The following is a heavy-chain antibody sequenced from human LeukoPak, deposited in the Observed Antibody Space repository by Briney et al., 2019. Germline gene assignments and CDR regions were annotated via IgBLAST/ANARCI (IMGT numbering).Heavy chain of an antibody. Sequence: SETLSLTCTVSGGSISSYYWSWIRQPPGKGLEWIGCIFYSGSTNYNPSLKSRVTISVDTSKNQFSLKLSSVTAADTAVYYCARTYQVPAAIPYWGQGTLVTVSS. D-gene: IGHD2-2*02. CDR3: ARTYQVPAAIPY. CDR1: GGSISSYY. V-gene: IGHV4-59*12. J-gene: IGHJ4*02. CDR2: IFYSGST.